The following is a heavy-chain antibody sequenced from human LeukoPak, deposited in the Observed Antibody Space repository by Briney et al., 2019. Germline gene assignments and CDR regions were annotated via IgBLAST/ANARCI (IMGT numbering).Heavy chain of an antibody. D-gene: IGHD7-27*01. CDR1: GGSISSYY. CDR2: IYTSGST. CDR3: ARDPDFLTGYGMDV. J-gene: IGHJ6*02. V-gene: IGHV4-4*07. Sequence: SETLSLTCTVSGGSISSYYWSCIRQPAGKGLEWIGRIYTSGSTNYNPSLKSRVTMSVDTSKNQFSLKLSSVTAADTAVYYCARDPDFLTGYGMDVWGQGTTVTVSS.